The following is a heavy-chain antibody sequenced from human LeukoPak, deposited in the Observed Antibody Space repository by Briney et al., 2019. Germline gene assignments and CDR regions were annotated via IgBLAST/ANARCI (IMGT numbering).Heavy chain of an antibody. Sequence: GGSLRLSRAASGFTFSSYAMSWVGQAPRKGLECGSAISGIGGSTYYADSVKGRFTISRDNSKNTLYLQMNSLRGEDAAVYYCAKDRYQLLLLDYWGQGTLVTVSS. CDR2: ISGIGGST. D-gene: IGHD2-2*01. V-gene: IGHV3-23*01. CDR1: GFTFSSYA. CDR3: AKDRYQLLLLDY. J-gene: IGHJ4*02.